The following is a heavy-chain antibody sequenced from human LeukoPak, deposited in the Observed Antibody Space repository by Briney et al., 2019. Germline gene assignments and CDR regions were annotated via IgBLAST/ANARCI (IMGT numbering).Heavy chain of an antibody. CDR1: GFTFSSYS. J-gene: IGHJ6*03. CDR2: ISSSSSYI. Sequence: GGSLRLSCAASGFTFSSYSMNWVRQAPGKGLEWVSSISSSSSYIYYADSVKGRFTISRDNAKNSLYLQMNSLRAEDAAVYYCARVSSSSGHYYYMDVWGKGTTVTVSS. V-gene: IGHV3-21*01. D-gene: IGHD6-6*01. CDR3: ARVSSSSGHYYYMDV.